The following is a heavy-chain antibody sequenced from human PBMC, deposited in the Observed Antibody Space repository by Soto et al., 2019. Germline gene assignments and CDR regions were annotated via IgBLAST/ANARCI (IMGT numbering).Heavy chain of an antibody. CDR2: IYYSGST. Sequence: PSETLSLTCTVSGGSISRYYWSWIRPPPGKGLEWIGYIYYSGSTNSNPALKSRVTISVDTSKNQLSLKLSSVTAADTAVYYCARDEDGRYCTNGVCYSGLDGMDVWGRVTTVTVSS. CDR3: ARDEDGRYCTNGVCYSGLDGMDV. J-gene: IGHJ6*02. CDR1: GGSISRYY. V-gene: IGHV4-59*01. D-gene: IGHD2-8*01.